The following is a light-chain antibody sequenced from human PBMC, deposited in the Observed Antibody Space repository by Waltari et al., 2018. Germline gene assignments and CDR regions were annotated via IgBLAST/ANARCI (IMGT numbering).Light chain of an antibody. V-gene: IGLV2-11*01. J-gene: IGLJ2*01. CDR1: SSSVGGNNY. Sequence: QSALTQPRSVSGSPGQSVTISCTGTSSSVGGNNYVSWYQQHPGKAPKFMIYDVSERPSGVPDRFSGSKSGNTASLTISGLQAEDEADYYCCSYAGSYNLVFGGGTKLTVL. CDR2: DVS. CDR3: CSYAGSYNLV.